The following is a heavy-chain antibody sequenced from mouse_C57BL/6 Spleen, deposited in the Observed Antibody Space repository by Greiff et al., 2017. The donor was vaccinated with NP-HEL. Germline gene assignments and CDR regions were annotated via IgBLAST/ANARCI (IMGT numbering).Heavy chain of an antibody. D-gene: IGHD2-5*01. CDR3: ARRSSNYDEYYAMDY. CDR2: IYPRSGNT. V-gene: IGHV1-81*01. CDR1: GYTFTSYG. J-gene: IGHJ4*01. Sequence: QVQLKESGAELARPGASVKLSCKASGYTFTSYGISWVKQRTGQGLEWIGEIYPRSGNTYYNEKFKGKATLTADKSSSTAYMELRSLTSEDSAVYFCARRSSNYDEYYAMDYWGQGTSVTVSS.